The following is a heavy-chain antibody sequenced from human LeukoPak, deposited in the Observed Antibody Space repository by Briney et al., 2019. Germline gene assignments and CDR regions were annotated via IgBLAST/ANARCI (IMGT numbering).Heavy chain of an antibody. V-gene: IGHV1-58*01. CDR3: AAALYCSSATCYNIRVLGFDP. J-gene: IGHJ5*02. Sequence: SVKVSCKASGFTFSSSAVQWVRQARGQXXXXXXXXXXXXGTTNHAQKFHDRVTFTRDMSTSTAYMELSSLRSEDTAVYYCAAALYCSSATCYNIRVLGFDPWGQGTLVTVSS. CDR1: GFTFSSSA. D-gene: IGHD2-2*01. CDR2: XXXXXGTT.